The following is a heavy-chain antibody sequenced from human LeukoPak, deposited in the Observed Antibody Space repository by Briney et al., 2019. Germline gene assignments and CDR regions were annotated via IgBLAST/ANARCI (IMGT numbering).Heavy chain of an antibody. Sequence: ASVKVSCKASGGTFSSYAISWVRQAPGQGLEWMGGIIPIFGTANYAQKFQGRVTITADESTSTAYMELSSLRAEDTAVYYCAKQLGYCSDGSCYFPYWGQGTLVTVSS. CDR3: AKQLGYCSDGSCYFPY. CDR2: IIPIFGTA. J-gene: IGHJ4*02. CDR1: GGTFSSYA. V-gene: IGHV1-69*13. D-gene: IGHD2-15*01.